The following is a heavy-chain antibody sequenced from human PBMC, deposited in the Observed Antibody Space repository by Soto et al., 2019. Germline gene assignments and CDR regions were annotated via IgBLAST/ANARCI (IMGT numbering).Heavy chain of an antibody. CDR2: SSSDGTQQ. Sequence: PGGSLRLSCTASEFSLSSSDMHWVRRAPGKGLEWLAVSSSDGTQQFYGDSVKGRFTVSRDNSNNTLYLEMNSLRTEDTAVYYCAKQLRGSGWYPLDSWGQGTPVTVSS. J-gene: IGHJ4*02. CDR1: EFSLSSSD. V-gene: IGHV3-30*18. CDR3: AKQLRGSGWYPLDS. D-gene: IGHD6-19*01.